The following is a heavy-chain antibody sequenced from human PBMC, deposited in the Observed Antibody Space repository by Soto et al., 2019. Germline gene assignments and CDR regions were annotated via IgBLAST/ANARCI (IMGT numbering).Heavy chain of an antibody. V-gene: IGHV3-23*01. CDR1: GFTFGAYT. CDR3: TKDRHPDGIWTFDF. Sequence: GGSQRLSYAASGFTFGAYTMNWVRQAPGKGLEWVSALGGGGDTHYAESVKGRFTISRDYSKNILLLQMNSLRDEDSAIYYCTKDRHPDGIWTFDFWGQGTLGTGSS. D-gene: IGHD3-9*01. J-gene: IGHJ4*02. CDR2: LGGGGDT.